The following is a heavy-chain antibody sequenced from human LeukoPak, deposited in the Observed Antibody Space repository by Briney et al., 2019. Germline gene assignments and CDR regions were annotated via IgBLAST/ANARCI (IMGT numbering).Heavy chain of an antibody. CDR1: GFSLSTSGMC. V-gene: IGHV2-70*11. J-gene: IGHJ4*02. CDR3: ARTYVSSVPYYFDY. Sequence: SGPALVKPTQTLTLTCTFSGFSLSTSGMCVSWIRQPPGKALEWLARIDWDDDKYYSTSLKTRLTNSKDTSKNQVVLTMTNMDPVDTATYYCARTYVSSVPYYFDYWGQGTLVTVSS. CDR2: IDWDDDK. D-gene: IGHD3-22*01.